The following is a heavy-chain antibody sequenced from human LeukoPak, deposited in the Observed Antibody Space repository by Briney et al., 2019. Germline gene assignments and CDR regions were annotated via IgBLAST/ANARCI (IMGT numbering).Heavy chain of an antibody. Sequence: ASVKVSCKASGYTFTSYDINWVRQATGQGLEWMGWMNPNSGNTGYAQKFQGRVTMTRNTSISTAYMELSSLRSEDTAVYYCARGRHLGYGFWSGYYTSYYYYYGMDVWGQGTTVTVSS. D-gene: IGHD3-3*01. CDR2: MNPNSGNT. CDR3: ARGRHLGYGFWSGYYTSYYYYYGMDV. CDR1: GYTFTSYD. J-gene: IGHJ6*02. V-gene: IGHV1-8*01.